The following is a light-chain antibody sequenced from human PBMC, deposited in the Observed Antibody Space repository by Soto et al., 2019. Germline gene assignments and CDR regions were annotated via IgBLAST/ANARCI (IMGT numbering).Light chain of an antibody. J-gene: IGKJ1*01. CDR1: QSISNY. CDR3: LLDYAYFWA. V-gene: IGKV1-39*01. CDR2: AAS. Sequence: DIQMTQSPSSLSASVGDRVTITCRASQSISNYLNWYQQKPGKAPKVLIYAASNLQSGVPSGFGGSGFGTDFTLTISSLQPEDFATYYCLLDYAYFWAFGQGTKVGI.